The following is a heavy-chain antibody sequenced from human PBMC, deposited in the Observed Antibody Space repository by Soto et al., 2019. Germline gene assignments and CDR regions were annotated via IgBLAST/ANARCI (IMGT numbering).Heavy chain of an antibody. J-gene: IGHJ4*02. CDR3: TSNYYYDSSGYVFY. Sequence: GGSLRLSCAASGFTFSGSAMHWVRQASGKGLEWVGRIRSKANSYATAYAASVKGRFTISRDDSKNTAYLQMNSLKTEDTAVYYCTSNYYYDSSGYVFYSGQGTLVTVYS. CDR2: IRSKANSYAT. D-gene: IGHD3-22*01. V-gene: IGHV3-73*01. CDR1: GFTFSGSA.